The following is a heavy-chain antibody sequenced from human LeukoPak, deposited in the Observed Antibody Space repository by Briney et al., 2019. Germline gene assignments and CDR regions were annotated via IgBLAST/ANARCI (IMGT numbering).Heavy chain of an antibody. CDR3: ARDRSQGYFDWLLSNTNAFDI. Sequence: ASVKVSCKASGYTFTSYAMNWVRQAPGQGLEWMGWISAYNGNTNYAQKLQGRVSMTTDTSTSTAYMELRSLRSDDTAVYYCARDRSQGYFDWLLSNTNAFDIWGQGTMVTVSS. J-gene: IGHJ3*02. V-gene: IGHV1-18*01. CDR1: GYTFTSYA. CDR2: ISAYNGNT. D-gene: IGHD3-9*01.